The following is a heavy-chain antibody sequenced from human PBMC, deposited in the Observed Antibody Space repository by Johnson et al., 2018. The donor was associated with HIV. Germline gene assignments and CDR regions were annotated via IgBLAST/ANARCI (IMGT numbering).Heavy chain of an antibody. D-gene: IGHD6-13*01. V-gene: IGHV3-7*05. CDR3: AREMGIAAAGTLDAFDI. CDR2: IGQDGSQK. J-gene: IGHJ3*02. CDR1: GFTFSNYW. Sequence: VQLVESGGGLVQPGGSLRLSCAASGFTFSNYWMRWVRQAPGKGLEWVANIGQDGSQKYYVDSVKGRFTVSRDNDKNSLYLKMNSLRAEDKALYYCAREMGIAAAGTLDAFDIWGQGTMVTVSS.